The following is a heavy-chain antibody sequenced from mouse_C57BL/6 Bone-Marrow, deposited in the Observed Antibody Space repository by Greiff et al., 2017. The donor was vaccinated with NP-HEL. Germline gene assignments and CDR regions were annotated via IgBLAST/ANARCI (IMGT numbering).Heavy chain of an antibody. CDR2: IHPSDSDT. Sequence: VQLQQPGAELVKPGASVKVSCKASGYTFTSYWMHWVKQRPGPGLEWIGRIHPSDSDTNYNQKFKGKATLTVDKSSSTAYMQLSSLTSEDSAVYYCAIEGSYYYGSSYLYYFDYWGQGTTLTVSS. CDR1: GYTFTSYW. V-gene: IGHV1-74*01. J-gene: IGHJ2*01. D-gene: IGHD1-1*01. CDR3: AIEGSYYYGSSYLYYFDY.